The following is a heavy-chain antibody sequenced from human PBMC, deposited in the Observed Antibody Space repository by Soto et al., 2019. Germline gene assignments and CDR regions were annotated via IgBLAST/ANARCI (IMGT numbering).Heavy chain of an antibody. J-gene: IGHJ6*02. Sequence: GGSLRLSCSASGYTLSSYARCCVRQAPGKGLEWVSAISGSGGSTYYADSVKGRFAISRDNSKNTLYLQMNSLRAEDTALYYCAKDHLDGGYGMDVCGQGTTVTVSS. V-gene: IGHV3-23*01. D-gene: IGHD2-15*01. CDR1: GYTLSSYA. CDR3: AKDHLDGGYGMDV. CDR2: ISGSGGST.